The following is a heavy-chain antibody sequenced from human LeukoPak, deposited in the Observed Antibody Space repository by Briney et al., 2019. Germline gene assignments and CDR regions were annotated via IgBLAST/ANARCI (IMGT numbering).Heavy chain of an antibody. CDR2: INHSGTT. V-gene: IGHV4-34*01. D-gene: IGHD2-15*01. Sequence: SETLSLTCAVSGGSLSGHYCNWIRQTPAKGLEWMGEINHSGTTNYNPSLKSRVAVSVDTSKNQCSLRLTSVTAADTAVYYCARDPGSRSSCPLRYWGQGTQVTVSS. CDR3: ARDPGSRSSCPLRY. CDR1: GGSLSGHY. J-gene: IGHJ4*02.